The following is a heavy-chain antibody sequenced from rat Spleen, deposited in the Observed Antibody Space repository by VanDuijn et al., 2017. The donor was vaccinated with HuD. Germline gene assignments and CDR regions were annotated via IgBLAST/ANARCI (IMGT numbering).Heavy chain of an antibody. V-gene: IGHV5-7*01. CDR1: GFTFSDYN. CDR2: ISYDGSST. J-gene: IGHJ2*01. CDR3: ASRDY. Sequence: EVQLVESGGGLVQPGRSLKLSCAASGFTFSDYNMAWVRQAPKKGLEWVATISYDGSSTYYRDSVKGRFTISRDTAESTLYLQMDSLRSEDTATYYCASRDYWGQGVMVTVSS.